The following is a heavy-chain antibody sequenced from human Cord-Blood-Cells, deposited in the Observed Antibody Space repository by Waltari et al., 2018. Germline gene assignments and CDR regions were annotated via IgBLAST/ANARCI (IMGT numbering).Heavy chain of an antibody. Sequence: EVTLVQSGAVVKNPGEPLKISCTGYGFSLNRYSAGWVPCLPGKGLEWMGIIYPGDSDTRYSPSFQGQVTISADKSISTAYLQWSSLKASDTAMYYCARGDCSSTICYAFDIWGQGTMVTVSS. CDR2: IYPGDSDT. J-gene: IGHJ3*02. CDR1: GFSLNRYS. D-gene: IGHD2-2*01. CDR3: ARGDCSSTICYAFDI. V-gene: IGHV5-51*03.